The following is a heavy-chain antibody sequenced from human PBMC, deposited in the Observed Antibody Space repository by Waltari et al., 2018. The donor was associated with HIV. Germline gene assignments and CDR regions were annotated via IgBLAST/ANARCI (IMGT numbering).Heavy chain of an antibody. V-gene: IGHV3-21*01. D-gene: IGHD4-17*01. CDR1: GFTFRSYS. CDR2: ISSSSSYI. Sequence: EVQLVESGGGLVKPGGSLRLSCAASGFTFRSYSMNWVRQAPGKGLEWVSFISSSSSYIYYADSVKGRFTISRDNAKNSLYLQMNSLRAEDTAVYYYARDEAVTKPGDYWGQGTLVTVSS. J-gene: IGHJ4*02. CDR3: ARDEAVTKPGDY.